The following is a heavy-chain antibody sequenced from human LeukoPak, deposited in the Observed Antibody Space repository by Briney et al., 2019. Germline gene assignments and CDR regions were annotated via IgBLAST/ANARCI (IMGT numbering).Heavy chain of an antibody. Sequence: SETLCLTCTVSGGSISSSSYYWGWIRQPPGKGLEWIGSIYYSGSTNYNPSLKSRVTISVDTSKNQFSLKLSSVTAADTAVYYCARHKKAAGTWFDYWGQGTLVTVSS. V-gene: IGHV4-39*01. CDR2: IYYSGST. D-gene: IGHD6-13*01. CDR1: GGSISSSSYY. CDR3: ARHKKAAGTWFDY. J-gene: IGHJ4*02.